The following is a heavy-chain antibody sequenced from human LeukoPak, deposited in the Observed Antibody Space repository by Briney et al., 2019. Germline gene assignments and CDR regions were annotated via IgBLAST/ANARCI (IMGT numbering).Heavy chain of an antibody. Sequence: PGGSLRLSCAASGFTFSSYGMHWVRQAPGKGLEWVAVIWYDGSNKYYADSVKGRFTISRDNSKNTLYLQMDSLRAEDTAIYYCARDLAGWGPDYWGQGTLVTVSS. V-gene: IGHV3-33*01. D-gene: IGHD6-19*01. CDR3: ARDLAGWGPDY. J-gene: IGHJ4*02. CDR1: GFTFSSYG. CDR2: IWYDGSNK.